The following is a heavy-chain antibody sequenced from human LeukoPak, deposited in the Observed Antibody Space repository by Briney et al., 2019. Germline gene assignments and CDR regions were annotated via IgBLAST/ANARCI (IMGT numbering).Heavy chain of an antibody. D-gene: IGHD6-13*01. CDR1: GYSFSFYR. Sequence: GESLKISCRGSGYSFSFYRIAWVRQMPGKGLEWMGIIYPGDSDTRYSPSFQGQVTISADKSISTAYLQWSSLKASDTAMYYCARRAAGTWWFDPWGQGTLVTVSS. CDR3: ARRAAGTWWFDP. J-gene: IGHJ5*02. V-gene: IGHV5-51*01. CDR2: IYPGDSDT.